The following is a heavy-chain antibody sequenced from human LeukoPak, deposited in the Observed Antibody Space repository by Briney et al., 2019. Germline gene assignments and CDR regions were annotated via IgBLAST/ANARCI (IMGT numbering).Heavy chain of an antibody. V-gene: IGHV4-38-2*02. J-gene: IGHJ2*01. CDR3: ARVDYYDSSGYPGNWYFDL. CDR1: GYSISSGYY. D-gene: IGHD3-22*01. Sequence: SETLSLTCPVSGYSISSGYYWGWIRPPPGKGLEWIGSIYHSGSTYYNPSLKSRVTISVDTSKNQFSLKLSSVTAADTAVYYCARVDYYDSSGYPGNWYFDLWGRGTLVTVSS. CDR2: IYHSGST.